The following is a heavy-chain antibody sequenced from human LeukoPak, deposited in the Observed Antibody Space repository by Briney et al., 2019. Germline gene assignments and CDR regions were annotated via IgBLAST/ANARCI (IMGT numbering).Heavy chain of an antibody. V-gene: IGHV7-4-1*02. J-gene: IGHJ6*03. CDR2: INANTGNP. D-gene: IGHD2-15*01. CDR3: ARKSVAATPRDIVYQYYSMDV. CDR1: GYTFTSYA. Sequence: ASVKVSCKASGYTFTSYAMNWVRQAPGQELEWMGWINANTGNPTYAQGFTGRFVFSLDTSVSTAYLQISSLKAEDTAVYYCARKSVAATPRDIVYQYYSMDVWGKGTTVTVSS.